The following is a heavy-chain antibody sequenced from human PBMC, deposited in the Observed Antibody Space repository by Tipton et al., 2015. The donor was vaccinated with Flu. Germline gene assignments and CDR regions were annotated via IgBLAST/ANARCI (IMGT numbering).Heavy chain of an antibody. Sequence: TLSLTCTVSGASISNSRYYWGWFRQPPGKGLEWIGSISHGGGTYTNPSLKGRVVLSVDASMSKNEFSLTMTSVTASDTAVYYCARGPRGDTAMVSLGYWGPGILVTVSS. D-gene: IGHD5-18*01. CDR1: GASISNSRYY. V-gene: IGHV4-39*07. J-gene: IGHJ4*01. CDR3: ARGPRGDTAMVSLGY. CDR2: ISHGGGT.